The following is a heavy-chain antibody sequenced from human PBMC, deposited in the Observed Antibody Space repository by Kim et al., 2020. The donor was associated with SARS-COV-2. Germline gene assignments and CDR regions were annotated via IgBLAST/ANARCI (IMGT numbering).Heavy chain of an antibody. Sequence: ASVKVSCKTSGYSFTAFYLHWVRQAPGQGLEWLGCINPQTGATNYAQKFQGRVTMTRDTSINTAYMELSVLGANDTAVYYCARGSSRLQQFYYYGMDVWGQGTTVT. CDR3: ARGSSRLQQFYYYGMDV. CDR1: GYSFTAFY. CDR2: INPQTGAT. D-gene: IGHD5-18*01. J-gene: IGHJ6*02. V-gene: IGHV1-2*02.